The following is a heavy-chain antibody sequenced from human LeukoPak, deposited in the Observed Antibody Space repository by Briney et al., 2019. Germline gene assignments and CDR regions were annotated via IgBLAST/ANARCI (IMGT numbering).Heavy chain of an antibody. V-gene: IGHV3-23*01. Sequence: GGSLRLPCAASGFTFSSYAMSWVRQAPGKGLEWVSAISGSGGSTYYADSVKGRFTISRDNSKNTLYLQMNSLRAEDTAVYYCARVRMGELSLYRIIGDYWGQGTLVTVSS. D-gene: IGHD3-16*02. J-gene: IGHJ4*02. CDR1: GFTFSSYA. CDR2: ISGSGGST. CDR3: ARVRMGELSLYRIIGDY.